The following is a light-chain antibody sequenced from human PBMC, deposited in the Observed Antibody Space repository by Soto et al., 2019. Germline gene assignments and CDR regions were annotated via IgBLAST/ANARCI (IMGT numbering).Light chain of an antibody. CDR1: QGISSA. Sequence: AIQLTQSPSSLSASVGDRVTITCRASQGISSALAWYQQKPGKAPKLLIYDASSLESGVPSRFSGSGSGTDFTLTISSLQPEDFATYCCQQFNSYPAPLTFGGGTKVEIK. CDR2: DAS. V-gene: IGKV1-13*02. J-gene: IGKJ4*01. CDR3: QQFNSYPAPLT.